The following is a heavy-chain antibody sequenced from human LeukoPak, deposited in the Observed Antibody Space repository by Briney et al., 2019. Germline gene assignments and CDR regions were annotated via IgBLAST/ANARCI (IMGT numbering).Heavy chain of an antibody. D-gene: IGHD2-2*02. CDR1: GYSFTNYW. CDR2: IYPGDSDT. V-gene: IGHV5-51*01. CDR3: ARHDCSSTSCHTGY. Sequence: GESLKISCQGSGYSFTNYWIGWVRQLPGKGLEWMGIIYPGDSDTRYSPSFQGQVTISADKSIGTAYLQWNNLKASDTAIYYCARHDCSSTSCHTGYWGQGTLVTVSS. J-gene: IGHJ4*02.